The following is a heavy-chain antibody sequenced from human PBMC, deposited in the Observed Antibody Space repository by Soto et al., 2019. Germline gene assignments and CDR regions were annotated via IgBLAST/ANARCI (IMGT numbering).Heavy chain of an antibody. V-gene: IGHV4-59*08. Sequence: SETLSLTCTVSGGSIRDYFWTWIRQPPGKGLEWIGYIYYSGRTNYNPSLKSRVTMSVDTSKNQFSLKLSSVTAADTAVYYCARQVGWDPEDYYYYYGMDVWGQGTTVTVSS. CDR3: ARQVGWDPEDYYYYYGMDV. CDR1: GGSIRDYF. J-gene: IGHJ6*02. D-gene: IGHD1-26*01. CDR2: IYYSGRT.